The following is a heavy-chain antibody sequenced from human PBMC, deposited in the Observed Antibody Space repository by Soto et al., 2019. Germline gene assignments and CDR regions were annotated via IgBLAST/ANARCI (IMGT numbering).Heavy chain of an antibody. CDR2: INPNSGGT. D-gene: IGHD2-2*01. CDR3: ARGDVVVPAASHSLAAATAPYYYYYMDV. CDR1: GYTFTGYY. J-gene: IGHJ6*03. V-gene: IGHV1-2*04. Sequence: ASVKVSCKASGYTFTGYYMHWVRQAPGQGLEWMGWINPNSGGTNYAQKFQGWVTMTRGTSISTAYMELSRLRSDDTAVYYCARGDVVVPAASHSLAAATAPYYYYYMDVWGKGTTVTVSS.